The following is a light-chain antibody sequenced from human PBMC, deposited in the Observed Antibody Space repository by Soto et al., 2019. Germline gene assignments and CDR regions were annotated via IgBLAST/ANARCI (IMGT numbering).Light chain of an antibody. J-gene: IGLJ2*01. CDR3: QTWGTGIHVV. V-gene: IGLV4-69*01. Sequence: QLVLTQSPSASASLGASVKLTCTLSSGHSSYAIAWHQQQPEKGPRYLMKLDSDGSHTKGDAIPDRFSGPSSGAERYLTISSLQSEDEADYHCQTWGTGIHVVFGGGTKLTVL. CDR1: SGHSSYA. CDR2: LDSDGSH.